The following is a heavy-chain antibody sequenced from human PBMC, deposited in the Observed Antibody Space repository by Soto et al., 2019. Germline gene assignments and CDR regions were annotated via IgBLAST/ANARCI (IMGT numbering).Heavy chain of an antibody. V-gene: IGHV3-53*01. Sequence: LRLSCAASGFTVSSTYMSWVRQAPGKGLEWISIIYSGGSTFYADSVKGRFTISRDNSKNTLYLQMNSLRAEDTAVYYCARGVPITPGTFDYRGQGTLVTVSS. J-gene: IGHJ4*02. CDR3: ARGVPITPGTFDY. CDR1: GFTVSSTY. CDR2: IYSGGST. D-gene: IGHD5-12*01.